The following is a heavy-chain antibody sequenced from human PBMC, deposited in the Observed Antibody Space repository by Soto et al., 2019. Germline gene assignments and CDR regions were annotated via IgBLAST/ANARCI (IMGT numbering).Heavy chain of an antibody. Sequence: QVQLVQSGAEVKKPGDSVRVSCKASGYTFTSYGIGWVRQAPGQGLEWMGWISANNGNTKYAQKVQGRVTMTTDASTSTAYMELRSLRSDDAAVYYCARDGYFDHWGQGTLVXVSS. CDR3: ARDGYFDH. CDR1: GYTFTSYG. J-gene: IGHJ4*02. CDR2: ISANNGNT. V-gene: IGHV1-18*01.